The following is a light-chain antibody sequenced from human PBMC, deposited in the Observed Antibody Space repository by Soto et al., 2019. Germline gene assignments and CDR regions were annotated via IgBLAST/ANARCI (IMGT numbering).Light chain of an antibody. CDR3: SSYTSSGTLYV. V-gene: IGLV2-14*01. J-gene: IGLJ1*01. CDR2: EAS. Sequence: QSALTQPASMSGSPGQSITISCTGTTNDIGDYNYVSWYQQHPGKAPKLIIYEASKRPSGVSNRFSGPKSGNTASLTISGLQAEDESDYYCSSYTSSGTLYVFGTGTKVTVL. CDR1: TNDIGDYNY.